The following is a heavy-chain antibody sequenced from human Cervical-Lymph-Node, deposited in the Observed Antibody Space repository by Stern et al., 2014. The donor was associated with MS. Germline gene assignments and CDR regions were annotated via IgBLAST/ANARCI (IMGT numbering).Heavy chain of an antibody. Sequence: LPLVESAGGVVQPGRSLRLSCAASGFTSRNSGLHWVRQDPGKALERVAVIWSDGSIQNYADSVKGRFTISRDNSKNTLSLQMNSLSAEDTAVYYCARQVLGPYYFDSWGQGTLVTGSS. J-gene: IGHJ4*02. CDR3: ARQVLGPYYFDS. V-gene: IGHV3-33*01. CDR1: GFTSRNSG. CDR2: IWSDGSIQ.